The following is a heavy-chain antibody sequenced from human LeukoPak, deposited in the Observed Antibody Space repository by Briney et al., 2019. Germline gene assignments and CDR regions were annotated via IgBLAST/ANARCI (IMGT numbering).Heavy chain of an antibody. J-gene: IGHJ5*02. V-gene: IGHV1-69*13. D-gene: IGHD3-10*01. CDR2: IIPIFGTA. Sequence: VKVSCKASGGTFSSYAISWVRQAPGQGLEWMGGIIPIFGTANYAQKFQGRVTITADESTSTAYMELSSLRSEDTAVYYCARVLTYYYGSGSSTWGQGTLVTVSS. CDR1: GGTFSSYA. CDR3: ARVLTYYYGSGSST.